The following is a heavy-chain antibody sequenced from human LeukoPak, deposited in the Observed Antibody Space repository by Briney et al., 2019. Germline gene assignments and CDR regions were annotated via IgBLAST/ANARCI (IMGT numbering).Heavy chain of an antibody. CDR3: AKDSQEWELLGFFDY. J-gene: IGHJ4*02. Sequence: GGSLRLSCAASGFTVSSNYMSWVRQAPGKGLEWVSAISGSGGSTYYADSVKGRFTISRDNSKNTLYLQMNSLRAEDTAVYYCAKDSQEWELLGFFDYWGQGTLVTVSS. V-gene: IGHV3-23*01. D-gene: IGHD1-26*01. CDR2: ISGSGGST. CDR1: GFTVSSNY.